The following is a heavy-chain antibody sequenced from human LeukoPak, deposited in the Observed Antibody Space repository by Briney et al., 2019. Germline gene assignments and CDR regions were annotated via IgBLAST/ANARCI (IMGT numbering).Heavy chain of an antibody. Sequence: ASVKVSCKASGYTFTSYGISWVRQAPGQGLEWMGWISAYNGNTNYAQKLQGRVTMTTGTSTSTAYMELRSLRSDDTAVYYCARDPLVYCSSTSCYPIGDDAFDIWGQGTMVTVSS. V-gene: IGHV1-18*01. CDR2: ISAYNGNT. J-gene: IGHJ3*02. CDR1: GYTFTSYG. CDR3: ARDPLVYCSSTSCYPIGDDAFDI. D-gene: IGHD2-2*01.